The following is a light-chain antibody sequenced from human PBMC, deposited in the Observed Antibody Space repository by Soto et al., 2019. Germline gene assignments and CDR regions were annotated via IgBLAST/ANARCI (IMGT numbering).Light chain of an antibody. Sequence: EIVLTQSPGTLSLSPGERATLSCRASQSVTSSYLAWYQQKPGQAPRLLIYGASSRATGIPDRFSGSGSGTEFTLTISRLEPEDFAVFYCQQYGRSPAFGGGTKVEIK. V-gene: IGKV3-20*01. CDR2: GAS. J-gene: IGKJ4*01. CDR3: QQYGRSPA. CDR1: QSVTSSY.